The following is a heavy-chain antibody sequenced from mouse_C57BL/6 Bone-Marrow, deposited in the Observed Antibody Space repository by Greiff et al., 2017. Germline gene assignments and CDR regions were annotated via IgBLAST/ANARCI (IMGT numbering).Heavy chain of an antibody. V-gene: IGHV5-6*02. CDR3: AGRAGTCYYDY. D-gene: IGHD4-1*01. J-gene: IGHJ2*01. CDR2: ISSGGSYT. CDR1: GFTFSSYG. Sequence: EVKLMESGGDLVKPGGSLKLSCAASGFTFSSYGMSWVRQTPDKRLEWVAIISSGGSYTYYPDPVKGRFTISRDNTKNTLYLQMSSLQSEDTAMYYCAGRAGTCYYDYGGQGTTLTVSS.